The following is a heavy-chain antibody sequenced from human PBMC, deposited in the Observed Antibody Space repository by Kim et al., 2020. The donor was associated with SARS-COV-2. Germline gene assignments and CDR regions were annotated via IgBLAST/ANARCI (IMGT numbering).Heavy chain of an antibody. CDR3: ARDRYGTVTNKPDYYGMDV. Sequence: GRLTISRDNSKNTLYLQMNSLRAEDTAVYYCARDRYGTVTNKPDYYGMDVWGQGTTVTVSS. V-gene: IGHV3-30*01. D-gene: IGHD4-17*01. J-gene: IGHJ6*02.